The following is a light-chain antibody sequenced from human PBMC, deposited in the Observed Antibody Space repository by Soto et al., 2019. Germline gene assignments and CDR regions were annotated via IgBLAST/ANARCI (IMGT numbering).Light chain of an antibody. V-gene: IGKV3-15*01. Sequence: EIVMTQSPATLSVSPGERVTLSCSASQDIRSNLAWYQQKRGQPPRLLIYGASTRATGVPARFSGSGSGTEFTLTTSSLQTEDVAVYYCQQYNVRPLTFGGGTKVEIK. J-gene: IGKJ4*01. CDR3: QQYNVRPLT. CDR2: GAS. CDR1: QDIRSN.